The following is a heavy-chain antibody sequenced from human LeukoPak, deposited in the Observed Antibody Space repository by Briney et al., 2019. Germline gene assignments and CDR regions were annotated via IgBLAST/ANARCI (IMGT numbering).Heavy chain of an antibody. D-gene: IGHD4/OR15-4a*01. CDR2: ISSYGGST. V-gene: IGHV3-64*01. CDR1: GFTLSSYA. Sequence: GGSLRHSCAASGFTLSSYAMHWVPQAPGQGLEYFSDISSYGGSTYYANSVKGRFTISRDNSKTTPNLEINSLRVEYKNVPYLARRNDYERKEIDYWVQGTLVTVCS. CDR3: ARRNDYERKEIDY. J-gene: IGHJ4*02.